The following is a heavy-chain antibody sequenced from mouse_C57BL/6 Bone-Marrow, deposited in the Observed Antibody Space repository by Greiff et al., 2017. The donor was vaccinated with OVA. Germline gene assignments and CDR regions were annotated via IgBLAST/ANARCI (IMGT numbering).Heavy chain of an antibody. CDR1: GFTFSSYA. D-gene: IGHD1-1*01. CDR2: ISDGGSYT. V-gene: IGHV5-4*01. CDR3: AAVPGAY. Sequence: EVQVVESGGGLVKPGGSLKLSCAASGFTFSSYAMSWVRQTPEKRLEWVATISDGGSYTYYPDNVKGRFTISRDNAKNNLYLQMSHLKSEDTAMYYCAAVPGAYWGQGTLVTVSA. J-gene: IGHJ3*01.